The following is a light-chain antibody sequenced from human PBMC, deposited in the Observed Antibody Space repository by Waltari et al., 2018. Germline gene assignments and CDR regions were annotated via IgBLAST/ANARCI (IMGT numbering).Light chain of an antibody. V-gene: IGKV3-20*01. CDR1: QSISKY. J-gene: IGKJ1*01. CDR2: HAS. CDR3: QHYESLPVT. Sequence: EIVLTQSPGTLSLSPGERATLSCRASQSISKYLAWYQQKPGQAPRLLLYHASSRAAGIPDRFSGSGSGTDFSLTSSRLEPEDFAVYYCQHYESLPVTFGQGTKVEIK.